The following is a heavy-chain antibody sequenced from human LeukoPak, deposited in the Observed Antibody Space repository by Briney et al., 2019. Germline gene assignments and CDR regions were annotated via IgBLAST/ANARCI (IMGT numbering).Heavy chain of an antibody. V-gene: IGHV3-48*01. CDR1: GFTFSDYS. CDR2: IGIDSGNT. CDR3: ARDYKYAFDS. Sequence: GGSLRLSCAASGFTFSDYSMNWVRRAPGKGLEWISYIGIDSGNTNYADSVKGRFTISADKAKNSLYLQMNSLRVEDTAVYYCARDYKYAFDSWGQGTLVTVSS. J-gene: IGHJ4*02. D-gene: IGHD5-24*01.